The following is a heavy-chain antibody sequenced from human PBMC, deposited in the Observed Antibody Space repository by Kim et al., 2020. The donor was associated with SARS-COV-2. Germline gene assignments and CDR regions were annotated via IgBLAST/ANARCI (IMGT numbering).Heavy chain of an antibody. CDR3: ARGDIVVVPAAHSRGYHW. D-gene: IGHD2-2*01. CDR2: INHSGST. CDR1: GGSFSGYY. V-gene: IGHV4-34*01. Sequence: SETLSLTCAVYGGSFSGYYWSWIRQPPGKGLEWIGEINHSGSTNYNPSLKSRVTISVDTSKNQFSLKLSSVTAADTAVYYCARGDIVVVPAAHSRGYHW. J-gene: IGHJ5*01.